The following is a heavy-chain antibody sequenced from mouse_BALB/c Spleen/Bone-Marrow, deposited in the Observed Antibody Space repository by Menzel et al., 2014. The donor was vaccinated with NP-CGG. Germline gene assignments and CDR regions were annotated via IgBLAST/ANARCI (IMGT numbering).Heavy chain of an antibody. J-gene: IGHJ1*01. Sequence: EVMLVESGPGLVKPSQTVSLPCTVTGISITTGNYRWSWIRQFPGNKLEWIGYIYYSGTITYNPSLTSRTTITRDTSKNQFFLEMNSLTAEDTATYYCARYGNYFDVWGAGTTVTVSS. D-gene: IGHD2-1*01. CDR3: ARYGNYFDV. V-gene: IGHV3-5*02. CDR1: GISITTGNYR. CDR2: IYYSGTI.